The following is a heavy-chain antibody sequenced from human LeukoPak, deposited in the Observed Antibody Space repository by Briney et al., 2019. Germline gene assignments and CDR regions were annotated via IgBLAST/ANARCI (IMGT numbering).Heavy chain of an antibody. CDR1: GGTFSSYT. CDR3: ERDTQDYYDSSGYPVL. J-gene: IGHJ4*02. CDR2: TIPILGIA. V-gene: IGHV1-69*04. D-gene: IGHD3-22*01. Sequence: ASVKVTCKASGGTFSSYTISWVRQPPGQGLEWMGRTIPILGIANYAQKFQGRVTITADKSTSTAYMEQSRLKSENTAVYYGERDTQDYYDSSGYPVLWGQGILVTVSS.